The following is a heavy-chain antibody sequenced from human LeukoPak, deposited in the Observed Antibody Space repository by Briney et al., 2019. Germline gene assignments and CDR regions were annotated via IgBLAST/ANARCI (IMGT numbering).Heavy chain of an antibody. V-gene: IGHV1-18*01. CDR3: ARDGPSYYYDGSGYRDY. D-gene: IGHD3-22*01. J-gene: IGHJ4*02. CDR1: GYTFTSYG. Sequence: GASVKVSCKASGYTFTSYGISWVRQAPGQGLEWMGWISAYNGNTNYAKKLRGRVTMTTDTSTSTAYMELRSLRSDDTAVYYCARDGPSYYYDGSGYRDYWGQGTLVTVSS. CDR2: ISAYNGNT.